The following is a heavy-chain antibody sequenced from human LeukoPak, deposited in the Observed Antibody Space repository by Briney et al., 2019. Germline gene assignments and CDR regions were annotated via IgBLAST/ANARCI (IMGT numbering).Heavy chain of an antibody. CDR3: AKDFSVLRYFPSFM. CDR2: ISGSGGST. J-gene: IGHJ4*02. CDR1: GFTFSSYA. D-gene: IGHD3-9*01. Sequence: GGSLRLSCAASGFTFSSYAMSWVRQAPGKGLEWVSAISGSGGSTYYADSVKGRFTISRDNSKNTLYLQMNSLRAEDTAVYYCAKDFSVLRYFPSFMGGQGTLVTVSS. V-gene: IGHV3-23*01.